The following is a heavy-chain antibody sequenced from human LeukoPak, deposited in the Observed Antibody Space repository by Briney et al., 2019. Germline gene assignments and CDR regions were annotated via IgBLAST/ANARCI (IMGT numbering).Heavy chain of an antibody. Sequence: TLSLTCTVSGGSISSGGYYWSWIRQHPGKGLEWIGYIYYSGSTYYNPSLKSRVTISVGTSKNQFSLKLSSVTAADTAVYYCVSGSSGWLYFQHWGQGTLVTVSS. D-gene: IGHD6-19*01. J-gene: IGHJ1*01. CDR2: IYYSGST. V-gene: IGHV4-31*03. CDR3: VSGSSGWLYFQH. CDR1: GGSISSGGYY.